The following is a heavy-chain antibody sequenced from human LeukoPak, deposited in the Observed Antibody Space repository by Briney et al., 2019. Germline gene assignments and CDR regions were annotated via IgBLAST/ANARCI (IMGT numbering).Heavy chain of an antibody. CDR3: ARGNDGSGSPSYYFYYMDV. Sequence: ASVKVSCEASGYTFTGYYMHWVRQAPGQGLEWMGWINPNSGGTNYAQKFQGRVTMTRDTSISTAYMELSSLRSEDTAVYYCARGNDGSGSPSYYFYYMDVWGKGTTVTISS. V-gene: IGHV1-2*02. CDR1: GYTFTGYY. D-gene: IGHD3-10*01. CDR2: INPNSGGT. J-gene: IGHJ6*03.